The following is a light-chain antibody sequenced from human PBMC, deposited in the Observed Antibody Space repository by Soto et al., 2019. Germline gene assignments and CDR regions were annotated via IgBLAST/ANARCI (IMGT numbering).Light chain of an antibody. J-gene: IGKJ5*01. CDR1: QSIRSER. Sequence: EIVLTQSPDTLSLSPGERATLSCRASQSIRSERLAWYQQKAGQAPRLVIFDASNRASGTPERFSGSGSGTDFTLTIARLEPEDFAVYYCQEYHGSPITFGLGTRLEIK. CDR3: QEYHGSPIT. CDR2: DAS. V-gene: IGKV3-20*01.